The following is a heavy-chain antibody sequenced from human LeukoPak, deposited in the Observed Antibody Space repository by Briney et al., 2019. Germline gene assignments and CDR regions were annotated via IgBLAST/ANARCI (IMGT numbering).Heavy chain of an antibody. D-gene: IGHD2/OR15-2a*01. V-gene: IGHV3-74*01. CDR2: SKYDGSTK. Sequence: GGSLRLSCEASGFILSGSWMHWVRHAPGKGLMWVSQSKYDGSTKSYAASVRGRFTISRDNAKNTLYLHMDSLRAEDTAVYYCARSDYFHNWGQGTMVVVSA. CDR3: ARSDYFHN. J-gene: IGHJ3*01. CDR1: GFILSGSW.